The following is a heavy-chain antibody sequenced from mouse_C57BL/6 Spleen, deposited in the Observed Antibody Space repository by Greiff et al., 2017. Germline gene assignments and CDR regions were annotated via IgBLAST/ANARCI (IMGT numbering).Heavy chain of an antibody. Sequence: EVQGVESGPELVKPGASVKISCKASGYSFTGYYMNWVKQSPEKSLEWIGEINPSTGGTTYNQKFKAKATLTVDKSSSTAYMQLKSLTSEDSAVYYCARLRAMDYWGQGTSVTVSS. CDR2: INPSTGGT. CDR1: GYSFTGYY. V-gene: IGHV1-42*01. J-gene: IGHJ4*01. CDR3: ARLRAMDY.